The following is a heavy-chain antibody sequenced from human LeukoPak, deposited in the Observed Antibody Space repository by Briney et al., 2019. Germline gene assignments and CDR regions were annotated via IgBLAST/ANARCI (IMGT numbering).Heavy chain of an antibody. V-gene: IGHV4-39*07. Sequence: PSETLFLTCTVSGGSISSSSYYWGWIRQPPGKGLEWIGSIYYSGSTYYNPSLKSRVTISVDTSKNQFSLKLSSVTAADTAVYYCARDTYGGSNFDYWGQGTLVTVSS. J-gene: IGHJ4*02. CDR1: GGSISSSSYY. CDR2: IYYSGST. CDR3: ARDTYGGSNFDY. D-gene: IGHD4-23*01.